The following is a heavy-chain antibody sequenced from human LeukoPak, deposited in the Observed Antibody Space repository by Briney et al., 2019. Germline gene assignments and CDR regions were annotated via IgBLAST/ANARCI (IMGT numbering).Heavy chain of an antibody. CDR3: AIRGGPGSLDAFDI. Sequence: QPGGSLRLSCAASDFIVRSNYMTWVRQAPGKGLEWVSVIYNDGSAYYADSVRGRFTISRDTSKNTVYLQMNSLRAEATPVYYCAIRGGPGSLDAFDIWGQGTMVTVSS. J-gene: IGHJ3*02. V-gene: IGHV3-53*01. CDR1: DFIVRSNY. CDR2: IYNDGSA. D-gene: IGHD1-14*01.